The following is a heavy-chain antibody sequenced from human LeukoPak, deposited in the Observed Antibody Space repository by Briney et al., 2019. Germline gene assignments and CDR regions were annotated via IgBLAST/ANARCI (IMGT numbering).Heavy chain of an antibody. V-gene: IGHV3-30*02. Sequence: SGGSLRLSCAASGFTFSSYGMHWVRQAPGKGLEWVAFIRYDGSEKYYADSVKGRFTISRDNSKNTLYLQMNSLRADDTAVYYCANYGSGSYPIGYWGQGTLVTVSS. D-gene: IGHD3-10*01. CDR2: IRYDGSEK. CDR1: GFTFSSYG. CDR3: ANYGSGSYPIGY. J-gene: IGHJ4*02.